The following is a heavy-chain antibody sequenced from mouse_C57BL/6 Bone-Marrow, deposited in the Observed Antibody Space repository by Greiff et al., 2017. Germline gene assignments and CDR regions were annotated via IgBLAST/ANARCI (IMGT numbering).Heavy chain of an antibody. CDR1: GYTFTSYW. V-gene: IGHV1-72*01. D-gene: IGHD1-1*01. CDR2: IDPNCGGT. Sequence: QVQLQQPGAELVKPGASVKLSCKASGYTFTSYWMHWVTQRPGRGLEWIGRIDPNCGGTKYNEKFKSRATLTVDEPSSTAYMQLSSLTSEDSAVYYCARGGTTVVRYYYAMDYWGQGTSVTGSS. J-gene: IGHJ4*01. CDR3: ARGGTTVVRYYYAMDY.